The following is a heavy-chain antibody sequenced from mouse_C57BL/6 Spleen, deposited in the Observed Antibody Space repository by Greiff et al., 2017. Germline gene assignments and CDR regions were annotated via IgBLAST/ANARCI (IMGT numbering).Heavy chain of an antibody. V-gene: IGHV1-7*01. J-gene: IGHJ1*03. CDR1: GYTFTSYW. Sequence: QVQLQQSGAELAKPGASVKLSCKASGYTFTSYWMNWVKQRPGQGLEWIGYINPSSGYTKYNQKFKDKATLTADKSSSTAYMQLSSLTYEDSAVYYCARLDTAVVGYFDVWGTGTTVTVSS. CDR3: ARLDTAVVGYFDV. CDR2: INPSSGYT. D-gene: IGHD1-1*01.